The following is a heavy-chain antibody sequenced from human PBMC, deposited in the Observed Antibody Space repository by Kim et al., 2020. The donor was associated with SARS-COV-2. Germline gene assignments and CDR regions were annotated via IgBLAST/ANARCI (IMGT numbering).Heavy chain of an antibody. D-gene: IGHD1-1*01. CDR1: GGSFTGHH. Sequence: SETLSLTCAVSGGSFTGHHWSWIRQSPGRGLEWIGEIQHSGNTDYSPSLKSRVTLSVDPPKRQVSLRLTSVTAADTAVYYCARRAPFRGGRYPTTVRTSSFDYWGQGTVVTVSS. CDR3: ARRAPFRGGRYPTTVRTSSFDY. CDR2: IQHSGNT. V-gene: IGHV4-34*01. J-gene: IGHJ4*02.